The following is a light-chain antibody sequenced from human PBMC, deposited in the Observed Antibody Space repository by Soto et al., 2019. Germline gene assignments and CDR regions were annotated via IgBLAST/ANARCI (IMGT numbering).Light chain of an antibody. CDR3: SSHTSGSTRV. CDR1: SGDVGGYDY. V-gene: IGLV2-14*01. J-gene: IGLJ1*01. Sequence: QSALTQPPSVSGSPGQSIAISCTGTSGDVGGYDYVSWYQQHPDKAPKLMIYEVTKRPSWVSNRFSGSKSGNTASLTISGLQPEDEADYYCSSHTSGSTRVFGSGTKVTVL. CDR2: EVT.